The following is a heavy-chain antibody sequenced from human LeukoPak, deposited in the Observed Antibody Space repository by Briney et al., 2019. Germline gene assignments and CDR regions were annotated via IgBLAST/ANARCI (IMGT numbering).Heavy chain of an antibody. V-gene: IGHV5-51*01. CDR3: ARQGYCGGDCYHDAFDI. D-gene: IGHD2-21*02. Sequence: GESLKISCKGSGYSFTSYWTGWVRQMPGKGLEWMGIIYPGDSDTRYSPSFQGQVTISADKSISTAYLQWSSLKASDTAMYYCARQGYCGGDCYHDAFDIWGQGTMVTVSS. CDR1: GYSFTSYW. J-gene: IGHJ3*02. CDR2: IYPGDSDT.